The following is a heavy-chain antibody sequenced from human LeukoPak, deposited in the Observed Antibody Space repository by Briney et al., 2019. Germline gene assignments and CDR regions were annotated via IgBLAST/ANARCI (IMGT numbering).Heavy chain of an antibody. J-gene: IGHJ4*02. CDR2: SYYTGVT. CDR1: GGPISDYY. Sequence: PSETLSLTCTVSGGPISDYYWSWIRQPPGKGLEWIGYSYYTGVTNYNPSLKSRVSISVDTSKKHFSLNLTPVTTADTAVYYCARLHLDYLDYWGQGAVVTVSS. V-gene: IGHV4-59*01. CDR3: ARLHLDYLDY.